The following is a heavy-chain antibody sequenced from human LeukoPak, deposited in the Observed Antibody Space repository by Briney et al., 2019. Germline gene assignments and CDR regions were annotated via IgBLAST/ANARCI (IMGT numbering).Heavy chain of an antibody. CDR3: ARLRVYYFDY. D-gene: IGHD3-16*01. Sequence: SETLSLTCTVSGGPISSGDYYWSWIRQPPGKGLEWIGYIHYSGSTYYNPSLKSRLTILVDTSKNQFSLKLSSVTAADTAVYYCARLRVYYFDYWGQGTLVTVSS. J-gene: IGHJ4*02. CDR1: GGPISSGDYY. CDR2: IHYSGST. V-gene: IGHV4-30-4*01.